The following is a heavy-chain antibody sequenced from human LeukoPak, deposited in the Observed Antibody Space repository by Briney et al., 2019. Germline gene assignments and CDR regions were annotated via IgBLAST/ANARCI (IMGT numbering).Heavy chain of an antibody. D-gene: IGHD2-2*01. CDR2: ISSSSSYI. J-gene: IGHJ4*02. CDR1: GFTFSSYS. CDR3: ARGIAGYCSSTSCPTG. V-gene: IGHV3-21*01. Sequence: GGSLRLSCAASGFTFSSYSMNWVSQAPGKGLEWVSSISSSSSYIYYADSVKGRFTISRDNAKNSLYLQMNSLRAEDTAVYYCARGIAGYCSSTSCPTGWGQGTLVTVSS.